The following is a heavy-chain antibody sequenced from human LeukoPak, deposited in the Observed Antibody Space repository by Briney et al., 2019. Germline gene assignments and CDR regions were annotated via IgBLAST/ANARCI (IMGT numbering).Heavy chain of an antibody. CDR2: INHSGST. D-gene: IGHD3-22*01. V-gene: IGHV4-34*01. CDR3: ARVPPTYYYDSSGHP. Sequence: SETLSLTCAVYGGSFSGYYWSWIRQPPGKGLEWIGEINHSGSTNYNPYLKSRVTISVDTSKNQYSLKLSSVTAADTAVYYCARVPPTYYYDSSGHPWGQGTLVTVSS. CDR1: GGSFSGYY. J-gene: IGHJ4*02.